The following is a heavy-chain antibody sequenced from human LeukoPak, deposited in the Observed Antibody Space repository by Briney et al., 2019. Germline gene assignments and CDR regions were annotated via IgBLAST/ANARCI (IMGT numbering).Heavy chain of an antibody. D-gene: IGHD6-13*01. V-gene: IGHV1-2*02. CDR3: ARVVRGAAAGNNWFDP. J-gene: IGHJ5*02. CDR2: INPNSGGT. Sequence: ASVKVSSKASGYTFTGFYMHWVRQAPGQGLEWMGWINPNSGGTNYAQKFQGRVTMTRDTSISTAYMELSRLRSDDTAVYYCARVVRGAAAGNNWFDPWGQGTLVTVSS. CDR1: GYTFTGFY.